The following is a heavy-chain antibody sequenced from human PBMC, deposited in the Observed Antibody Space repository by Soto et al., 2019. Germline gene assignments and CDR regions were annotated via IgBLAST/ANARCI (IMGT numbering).Heavy chain of an antibody. CDR1: VGSISSYY. CDR2: IYYSGNT. D-gene: IGHD2-15*01. J-gene: IGHJ6*03. V-gene: IGHV4-39*01. Sequence: PSETLYLTCTVSVGSISSYYWGWIRQSPGKGLEWIGSIYYSGNTYYNPSLKSRVTISVDTSKSQFSLRLSSVTAADTAIYYCARHVGGYYYYMDVWGKGTTVTVSS. CDR3: ARHVGGYYYYMDV.